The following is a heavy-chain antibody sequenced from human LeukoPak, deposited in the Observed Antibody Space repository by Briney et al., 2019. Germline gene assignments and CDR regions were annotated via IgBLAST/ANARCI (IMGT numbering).Heavy chain of an antibody. Sequence: SETLSLTCAVSGGSISSSNWWSWVRQPPGKGLEWIGEIYHSGSTNYNPSLKSRVTISVDKSKNQFSLKLSSVTAADTAVYHCARVLNTASSSWYYFDYWGQGTLVTVSS. CDR1: GGSISSSNW. J-gene: IGHJ4*02. CDR2: IYHSGST. D-gene: IGHD6-13*01. V-gene: IGHV4-4*02. CDR3: ARVLNTASSSWYYFDY.